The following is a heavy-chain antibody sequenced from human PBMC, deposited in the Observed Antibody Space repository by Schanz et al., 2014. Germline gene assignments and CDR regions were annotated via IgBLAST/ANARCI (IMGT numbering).Heavy chain of an antibody. D-gene: IGHD1-26*01. Sequence: VQLAESGGGVVQPGRSLRLSCAASGFNFGSHGMHWVRQAPGKGLEWVADISYDGSFKNYADSVRGRITMSRDNSKNTLYLQMNSLRAEDTAVYYCARDHTTESYYSAGPPIDYWGQGTLLTVSS. CDR3: ARDHTTESYYSAGPPIDY. V-gene: IGHV3-33*01. CDR1: GFNFGSHG. CDR2: ISYDGSFK. J-gene: IGHJ4*02.